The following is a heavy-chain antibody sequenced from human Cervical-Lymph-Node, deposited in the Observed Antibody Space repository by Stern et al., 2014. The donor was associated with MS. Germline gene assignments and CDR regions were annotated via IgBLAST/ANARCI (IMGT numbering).Heavy chain of an antibody. D-gene: IGHD2-8*01. CDR1: GFSLTTSGVG. CDR3: VHMMAWFCTTTSCNPNYFDY. Sequence: QVTLKESGPTLVKPTQTLTLTCTFSGFSLTTSGVGVGWIRQPPGKALQWLALIYWNDVKDYSPSLKSRLTITKDTSKNQVVLTMTNMDPMDTGTHYCVHMMAWFCTTTSCNPNYFDYWGQGTLVTVSS. V-gene: IGHV2-5*04. CDR2: IYWNDVK. J-gene: IGHJ4*02.